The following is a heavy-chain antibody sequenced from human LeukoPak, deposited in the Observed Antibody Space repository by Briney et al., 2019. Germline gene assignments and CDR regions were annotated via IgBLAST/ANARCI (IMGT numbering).Heavy chain of an antibody. CDR2: INPNSGST. CDR1: GYTFTDYY. CDR3: ASNSGYAVIDY. Sequence: GGPVQVSCKASGYTFTDYYMHWVRPAPGQGLAWMGWINPNSGSTNYAQKFQGRVTMTRDTSISTAYMELSRLRSDDTAVYYCASNSGYAVIDYWGQGTLVTVSS. D-gene: IGHD5-12*01. V-gene: IGHV1-2*02. J-gene: IGHJ4*02.